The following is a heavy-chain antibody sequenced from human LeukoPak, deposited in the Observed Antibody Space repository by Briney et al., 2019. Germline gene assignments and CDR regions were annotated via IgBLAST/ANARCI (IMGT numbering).Heavy chain of an antibody. V-gene: IGHV4-59*01. CDR3: ARFMRNSGWIYNFDY. D-gene: IGHD2/OR15-2a*01. CDR1: GGSLSRYY. CDR2: LYYSGST. J-gene: IGHJ4*02. Sequence: SETLSHTRTVSGGSLSRYYWSWMPPPPGRGLEWMGYLYYSGSTNYNPSLKSRVTMSVDTSKNQFSLKLSSVTAADTAVYYCARFMRNSGWIYNFDYWGQGTVVTVSS.